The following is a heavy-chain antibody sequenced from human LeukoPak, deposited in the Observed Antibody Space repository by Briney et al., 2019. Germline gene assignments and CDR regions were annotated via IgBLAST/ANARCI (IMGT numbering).Heavy chain of an antibody. Sequence: SETLSLTCTVSGGSISSYCWSWIRQPPGKGLEWIGYIYYSGSTNYNPSLKSRVTISVDTSKNQFSLKLSSVTAADTAVYYCAREASYDFWSGYYEYWFDPWGQGTLVTVSS. V-gene: IGHV4-59*01. CDR1: GGSISSYC. CDR3: AREASYDFWSGYYEYWFDP. D-gene: IGHD3-3*01. J-gene: IGHJ5*02. CDR2: IYYSGST.